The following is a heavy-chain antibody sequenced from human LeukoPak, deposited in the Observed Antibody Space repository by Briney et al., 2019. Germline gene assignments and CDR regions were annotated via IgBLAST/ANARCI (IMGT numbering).Heavy chain of an antibody. CDR2: IYTSGST. D-gene: IGHD3-16*01. CDR3: ASLISVSNLYYFDY. J-gene: IGHJ4*02. Sequence: SQTLSLTCTVSGGSISSGSYYWSWIRQPAGKGLEWIGRIYTSGSTNYNPSLKSRVTISVDTSKNQFSLNLNSVTAADTAVYYCASLISVSNLYYFDYWGQGTLVTVSS. CDR1: GGSISSGSYY. V-gene: IGHV4-61*02.